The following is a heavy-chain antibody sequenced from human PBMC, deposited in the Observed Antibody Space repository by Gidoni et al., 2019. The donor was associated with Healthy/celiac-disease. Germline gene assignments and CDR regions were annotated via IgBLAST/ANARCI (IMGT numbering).Heavy chain of an antibody. CDR1: GYSFTSYW. CDR2: IYPGDSDT. D-gene: IGHD3-3*01. Sequence: EVQLVQSGAEGKKPGESLKISCKGSGYSFTSYWIGWVRPMPGKALEWMGIIYPGDSDTRYSPSFQGQVTISADKSISTAYLQWSSLKASDTAMYYCARSKAPFWSNYYYYYGMDVWGQGTTVTVSS. V-gene: IGHV5-51*01. J-gene: IGHJ6*02. CDR3: ARSKAPFWSNYYYYYGMDV.